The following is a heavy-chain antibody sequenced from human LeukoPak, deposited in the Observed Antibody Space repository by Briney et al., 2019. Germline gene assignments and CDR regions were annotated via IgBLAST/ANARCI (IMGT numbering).Heavy chain of an antibody. CDR2: ISYSGST. J-gene: IGHJ4*02. CDR3: ARGAYYFDY. V-gene: IGHV4-31*11. Sequence: SETLSLTCAVYGGSFSGYYWSWIRQHPGKGLEWIGYISYSGSTYYNPSLESRVTISADTSKNQFSLKLSSVPAADTAVYYCARGAYYFDYWGQGAPVTVSS. CDR1: GGSFSGYY.